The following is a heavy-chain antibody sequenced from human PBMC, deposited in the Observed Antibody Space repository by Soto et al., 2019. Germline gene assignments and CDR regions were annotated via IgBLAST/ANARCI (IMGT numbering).Heavy chain of an antibody. Sequence: GWSLRLSFEASGFTFSSYGMPWGGQAPGKWREWVEVISYDGSNKYYAESVKGRFTISRDDSKNTLYLQMNSLRAEDTAVYYCAKDFQVGYYIDYWGQGTLVTVSS. D-gene: IGHD3-10*01. CDR1: GFTFSSYG. CDR2: ISYDGSNK. CDR3: AKDFQVGYYIDY. J-gene: IGHJ4*02. V-gene: IGHV3-30*18.